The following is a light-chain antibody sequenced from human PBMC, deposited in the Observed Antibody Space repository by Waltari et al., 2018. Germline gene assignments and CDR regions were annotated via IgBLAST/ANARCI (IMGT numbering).Light chain of an antibody. CDR2: WAS. Sequence: DIVMTQSPASLAVSLGERSTINCKSSQSVLYSSNNKNYLAWYQQKPGQPPKLLIYWASTRDSGVPDRFSGSGSVTDFTLTISSLQAEDVAVYYCQQYYSTLPYTFGQGTKLEIK. V-gene: IGKV4-1*01. CDR1: QSVLYSSNNKNY. J-gene: IGKJ2*01. CDR3: QQYYSTLPYT.